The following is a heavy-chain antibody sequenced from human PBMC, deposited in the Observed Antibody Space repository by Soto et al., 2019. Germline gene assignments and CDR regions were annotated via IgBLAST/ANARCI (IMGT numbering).Heavy chain of an antibody. CDR2: IWYDGSNK. CDR3: AREGVWESYRNFDY. V-gene: IGHV3-33*01. J-gene: IGHJ4*02. D-gene: IGHD3-16*02. CDR1: GFTFSSYG. Sequence: GGSLRLSCAASGFTFSSYGMHWVRQAPGKGLEWVAVIWYDGSNKYYADSVKGRFTISRDNSKNTLYLQMNSLRAEDTAVYYCAREGVWESYRNFDYWGQGTLVTVSS.